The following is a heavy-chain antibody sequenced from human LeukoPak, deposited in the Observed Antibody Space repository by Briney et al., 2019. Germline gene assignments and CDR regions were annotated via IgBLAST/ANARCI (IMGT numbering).Heavy chain of an antibody. CDR2: IYYSGST. J-gene: IGHJ5*02. D-gene: IGHD6-19*01. V-gene: IGHV4-59*12. CDR1: DDSITMYY. Sequence: PSETLSLTCTVSDDSITMYYWTWIRQPPGKGLEWIGSIYYSGSTNYNPSLKSRATISVDTSKNQFSLKLSSVTAADRAVYYCARVPGGWINWFDPWGQGTLVTVSS. CDR3: ARVPGGWINWFDP.